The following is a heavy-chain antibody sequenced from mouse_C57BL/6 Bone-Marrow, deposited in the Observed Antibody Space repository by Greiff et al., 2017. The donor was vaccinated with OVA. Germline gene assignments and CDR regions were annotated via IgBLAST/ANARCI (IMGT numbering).Heavy chain of an antibody. D-gene: IGHD1-1*01. V-gene: IGHV2-2*01. Sequence: QVQLKESGPGLVQPSQSLSITCTVSGFSLTSYGVHWVRQSPGKGLEWLGVIWSGGSTVYNAAFISRLSISKDNSKSQVFFKMNSLQADDTAIYYCASSDYYGSSYDYAMDYWGQGTSVTVSS. CDR3: ASSDYYGSSYDYAMDY. CDR1: GFSLTSYG. J-gene: IGHJ4*01. CDR2: IWSGGST.